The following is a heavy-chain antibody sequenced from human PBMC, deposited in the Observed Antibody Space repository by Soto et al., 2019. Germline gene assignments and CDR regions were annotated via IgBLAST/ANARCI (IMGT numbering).Heavy chain of an antibody. D-gene: IGHD4-17*01. V-gene: IGHV1-69*01. CDR3: ARAALRSSETLPENYFDD. CDR2: IIPIFDTT. CDR1: GGTFGNSG. J-gene: IGHJ4*02. Sequence: QVQLVQSGAEVKKPGSSLKVSCKASGGTFGNSGVSWVRQAPGQGPEWMGGIIPIFDTTNYAQKFQGRVTISAEDSTSYIELSSLRSEDTAGYYCARAALRSSETLPENYFDDWGQGTQVTVSS.